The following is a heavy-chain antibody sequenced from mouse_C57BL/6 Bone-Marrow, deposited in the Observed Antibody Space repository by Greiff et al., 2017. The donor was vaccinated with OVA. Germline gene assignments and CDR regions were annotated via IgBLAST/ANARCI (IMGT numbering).Heavy chain of an antibody. CDR3: TTVYYYGSSLYYYAMDY. D-gene: IGHD1-1*01. J-gene: IGHJ4*01. V-gene: IGHV14-4*01. Sequence: VQLQQSGAELARPGASVKLSCTASGFNIKDDYMHWVKQRPEQGLEWIGWIDPENGDTEYASKFQGKATITADTSSNTAYLQLSSLTSEDTAVYYCTTVYYYGSSLYYYAMDYWGQGTSVTVSS. CDR2: IDPENGDT. CDR1: GFNIKDDY.